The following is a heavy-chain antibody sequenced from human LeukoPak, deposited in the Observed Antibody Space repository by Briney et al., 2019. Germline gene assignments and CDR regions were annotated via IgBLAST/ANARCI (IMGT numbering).Heavy chain of an antibody. V-gene: IGHV3-30-3*01. CDR2: ISYDGSNK. J-gene: IGHJ4*02. Sequence: PGRSLRLSCAASGFTFSSYAMHWVRQAPGKGLEWVAVISYDGSNKYYADSVKGRFTISRDNSKNTLYLQMNSLRVEDTAMYYCARGPQRGVIMNWGQGTLVTVSS. D-gene: IGHD3-10*01. CDR1: GFTFSSYA. CDR3: ARGPQRGVIMN.